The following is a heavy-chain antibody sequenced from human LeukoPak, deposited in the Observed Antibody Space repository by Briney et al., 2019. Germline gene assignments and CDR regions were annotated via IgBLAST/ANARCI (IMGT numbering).Heavy chain of an antibody. J-gene: IGHJ6*02. Sequence: SETLSLTCAASGGSISSDDYSWGWIRQPPGKGLEWIGYIYHSGSTYYNPSLKSRVTISVDRSKNQFSLKLSSVTAADTAVYYCARAVWYGSGSYRGYGMDVWGQGTTVTVSS. CDR1: GGSISSDDYS. CDR2: IYHSGST. V-gene: IGHV4-30-2*01. D-gene: IGHD3-10*01. CDR3: ARAVWYGSGSYRGYGMDV.